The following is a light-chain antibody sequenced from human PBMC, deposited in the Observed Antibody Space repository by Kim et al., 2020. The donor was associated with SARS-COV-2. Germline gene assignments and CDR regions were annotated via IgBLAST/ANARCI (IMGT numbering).Light chain of an antibody. CDR1: SSDVGAYNL. J-gene: IGLJ1*01. V-gene: IGLV2-23*02. Sequence: GHSITISGHGTSSDVGAYNLVSWYQQYPGKAPKLMIYEVTKRPSGVSRRFSGSKSGNTASLTISGLQADDEAVYYCCSYAGSSTFVFGTGTQLTVL. CDR3: CSYAGSSTFV. CDR2: EVT.